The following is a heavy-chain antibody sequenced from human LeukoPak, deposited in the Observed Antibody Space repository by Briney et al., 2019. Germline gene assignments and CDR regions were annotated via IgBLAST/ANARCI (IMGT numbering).Heavy chain of an antibody. CDR3: ARQRSSGYYYGDAFDI. V-gene: IGHV4-39*01. J-gene: IGHJ3*02. CDR1: GVSISSSNSY. CDR2: IYYSGST. Sequence: SETLSLTCTVSGVSISSSNSYWGWIRQPPGKGLEWIGSIYYSGSTYYNPSLKSRVTISVDTSKNQFSLKLSSVTAADTAVYYCARQRSSGYYYGDAFDIWGQGTMVTVSS. D-gene: IGHD3-22*01.